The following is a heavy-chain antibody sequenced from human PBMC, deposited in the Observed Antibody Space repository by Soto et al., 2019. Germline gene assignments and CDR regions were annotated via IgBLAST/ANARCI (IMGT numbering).Heavy chain of an antibody. CDR3: ARDQGEYSSGWFRWYFDL. J-gene: IGHJ2*01. CDR1: GFTFSSYS. D-gene: IGHD6-19*01. V-gene: IGHV3-21*01. CDR2: ISSSSSYI. Sequence: GGSLRLSCAASGFTFSSYSMNWVRQAPGKGLEWVSSISSSSSYIYYADSVKGRFTISRDNAKNSLYLQMNSLRAEGTAVYYCARDQGEYSSGWFRWYFDLWGRGTLVTVSS.